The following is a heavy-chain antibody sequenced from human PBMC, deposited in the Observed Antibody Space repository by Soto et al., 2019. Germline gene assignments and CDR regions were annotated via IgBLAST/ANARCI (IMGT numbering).Heavy chain of an antibody. D-gene: IGHD4-17*01. J-gene: IGHJ6*02. Sequence: PSETLSLTCGVSRGSFSAYYCTWIRQPPGKGLEWIAEISHRGDTTYNPSLRSRVTISVDTSRNHFFLRLNSVTVADTAIYYCASNTVTPVDAMDVWGQGTTVTVSS. CDR1: RGSFSAYY. CDR2: ISHRGDT. V-gene: IGHV4-34*01. CDR3: ASNTVTPVDAMDV.